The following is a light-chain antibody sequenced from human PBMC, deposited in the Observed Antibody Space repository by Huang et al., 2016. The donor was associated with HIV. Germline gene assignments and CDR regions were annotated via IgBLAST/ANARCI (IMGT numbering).Light chain of an antibody. CDR3: QHTDNSPRT. Sequence: DIQMTQSPSSLSASVGDRVTIACRASQLIRKFLNWYQQKPGAAPKLLMHSASSLQSGVPTMFSGSGSGTDFPRTILSLQPEDFATYYCQHTDNSPRTFGQGTKVVIK. CDR2: SAS. V-gene: IGKV1-39*01. J-gene: IGKJ1*01. CDR1: QLIRKF.